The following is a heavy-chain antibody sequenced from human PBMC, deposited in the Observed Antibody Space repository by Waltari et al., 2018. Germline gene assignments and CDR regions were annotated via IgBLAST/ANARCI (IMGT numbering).Heavy chain of an antibody. Sequence: QVQLQQWGAELLEPSETLSLTCAVFGGSINEYFWNWIRQTPGKCLGWIGDLHQNGGTNYKPSLRSRVTISVETSKTHVYLELRSLTAADTAVYYCARGLDLNYPDALDIWGQGTTVTVS. CDR1: GGSINEYF. CDR2: LHQNGGT. J-gene: IGHJ3*02. CDR3: ARGLDLNYPDALDI. V-gene: IGHV4-34*02. D-gene: IGHD1-7*01.